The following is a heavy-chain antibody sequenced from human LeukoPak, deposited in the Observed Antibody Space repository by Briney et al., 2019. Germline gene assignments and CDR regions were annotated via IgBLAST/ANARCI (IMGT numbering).Heavy chain of an antibody. CDR2: IYTSGGT. CDR3: ARLTRLSTSPDRYYLDY. D-gene: IGHD6-6*01. CDR1: GGSISSGGYS. J-gene: IGHJ4*02. V-gene: IGHV4-61*09. Sequence: SQTLSLTCAVPGGSISSGGYSWSWIRQPPGKGLEWIGYIYTSGGTNYIPSLKGRVTISIDTSKNQFSLKLSSVTAADSAVYYCARLTRLSTSPDRYYLDYWGQGTLVTVSS.